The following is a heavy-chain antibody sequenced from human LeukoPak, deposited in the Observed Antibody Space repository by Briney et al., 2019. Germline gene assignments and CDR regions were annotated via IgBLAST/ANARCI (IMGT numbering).Heavy chain of an antibody. J-gene: IGHJ4*02. CDR2: ITGSGGST. CDR1: GFTFSSYA. CDR3: ARGGPAAGRFDY. V-gene: IGHV3-23*01. Sequence: GGSLRVSCAASGFTFSSYAMSWVRQAPGKGLEWVSAITGSGGSTYYADSVKGRFTISRDNSKNTLYLQMNSLRAEDTAVYYCARGGPAAGRFDYWGQGTLVTVSS. D-gene: IGHD6-13*01.